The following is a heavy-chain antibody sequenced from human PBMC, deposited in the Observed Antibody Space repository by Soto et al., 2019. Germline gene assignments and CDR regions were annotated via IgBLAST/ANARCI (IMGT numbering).Heavy chain of an antibody. CDR2: ISGSGDKT. D-gene: IGHD5-12*01. CDR3: AKEWHPRRAFNS. J-gene: IGHJ4*02. CDR1: GLTFRSYA. Sequence: PGGSLRLSCKASGLTFRSYAMSWVRHTPGKGLEWVSSISGSGDKTYYADSVKGRFTFSRDNSKNTLYLQMNSLRVEDTAVYYCAKEWHPRRAFNSWGQGTLVTVSS. V-gene: IGHV3-23*01.